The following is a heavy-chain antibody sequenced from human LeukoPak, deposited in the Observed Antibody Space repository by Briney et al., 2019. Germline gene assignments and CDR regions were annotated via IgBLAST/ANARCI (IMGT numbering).Heavy chain of an antibody. V-gene: IGHV4-34*01. CDR3: AGGRITIFGVVIPWFDP. J-gene: IGHJ5*02. CDR2: INHSGST. Sequence: PSETLSLTCAVYGGSFSGYYWSWIRQPPGKGLEWIGEINHSGSTNYNPSLKSRVTISVDTSKNQFSLKLSSVTAADTAVYYCAGGRITIFGVVIPWFDPWGQGTLVTVSS. D-gene: IGHD3-3*01. CDR1: GGSFSGYY.